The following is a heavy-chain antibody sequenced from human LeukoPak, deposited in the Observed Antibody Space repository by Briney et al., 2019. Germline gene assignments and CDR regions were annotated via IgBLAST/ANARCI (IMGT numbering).Heavy chain of an antibody. D-gene: IGHD2-2*01. CDR3: AGGYEVLWY. J-gene: IGHJ4*02. CDR2: IYSAGRT. V-gene: IGHV3-53*01. Sequence: GGSLRLSCAASGFTVSNNYMSWVRQPPGKGLEWVSLIYSAGRTFYADSLKGRFTISRNNSTNTLYLQMNSLRAEDTPIYYCAGGYEVLWYGGQGTLVAVS. CDR1: GFTVSNNY.